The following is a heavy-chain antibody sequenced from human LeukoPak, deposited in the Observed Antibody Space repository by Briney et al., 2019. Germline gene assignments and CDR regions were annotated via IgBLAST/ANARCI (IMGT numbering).Heavy chain of an antibody. Sequence: SETLSLTCTVSGGSISSYYWSWIRQPPGKGLEWIGYIYYSGSTNYNPSLKSRATISVDTSKNQFSLKLSSVTAADTAVYYCASAISSRAQGAFDIWGQGTMVTVSS. D-gene: IGHD3-3*01. CDR1: GGSISSYY. V-gene: IGHV4-59*01. J-gene: IGHJ3*02. CDR3: ASAISSRAQGAFDI. CDR2: IYYSGST.